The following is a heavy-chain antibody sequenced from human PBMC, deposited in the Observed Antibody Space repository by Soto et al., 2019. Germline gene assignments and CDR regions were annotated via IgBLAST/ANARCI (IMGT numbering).Heavy chain of an antibody. CDR3: ANQGCTNGVCYYYYGRDV. CDR1: GFTFSSYA. D-gene: IGHD2-8*01. V-gene: IGHV3-23*01. Sequence: GGSLRLSCAASGFTFSSYAMSWVRQAPGKGLEWVSAISGSGGSTYYADSVKGRFTISRENSKNTLYLQMNSLMAEDNAVYYGANQGCTNGVCYYYYGRDVWGQGTTVTVS. J-gene: IGHJ6*02. CDR2: ISGSGGST.